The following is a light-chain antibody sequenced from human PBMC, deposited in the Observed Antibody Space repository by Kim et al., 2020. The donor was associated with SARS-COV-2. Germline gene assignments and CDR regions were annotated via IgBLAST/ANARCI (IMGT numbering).Light chain of an antibody. V-gene: IGLV6-57*02. Sequence: NYVQWYQQRPGGAPTTVIFEDFQRPSGVPDRFSGSIDRSSNSASLTISGLRPEDEADYYCQSFDTTTQVFGGGTQLTVL. J-gene: IGLJ2*01. CDR3: QSFDTTTQV. CDR2: EDF. CDR1: NY.